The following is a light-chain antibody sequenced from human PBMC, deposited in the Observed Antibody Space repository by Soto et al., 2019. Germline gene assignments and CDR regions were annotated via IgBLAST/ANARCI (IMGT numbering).Light chain of an antibody. Sequence: EIVLTQSPGTLSLSPGERATLSCRASQTVSSSYLAWYQQKPGQAPRLLIYGASTRATGIPGRFSGSASGTVFTLTFSRLEPEDFAVYYCQQYGPSPMYTFGQGTNLEIK. CDR2: GAS. CDR1: QTVSSSY. J-gene: IGKJ2*01. CDR3: QQYGPSPMYT. V-gene: IGKV3-20*01.